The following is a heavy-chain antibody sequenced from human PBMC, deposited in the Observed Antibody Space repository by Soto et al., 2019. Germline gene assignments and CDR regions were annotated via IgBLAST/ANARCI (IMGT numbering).Heavy chain of an antibody. CDR3: ARVLYYGSGSYSPYGMDV. D-gene: IGHD3-10*01. Sequence: QVQLVQSGAEVKKPGSSVKVSCKTSGGSFNNNGIGWVRQAPGHGLEWMGGVSPPFRTSNYARKCQGRISIIADASTGTVKMQPSSPTSEATAQSYCARVLYYGSGSYSPYGMDVWGQWTTVTVSS. J-gene: IGHJ6*02. CDR1: GGSFNNNG. CDR2: VSPPFRTS. V-gene: IGHV1-69*01.